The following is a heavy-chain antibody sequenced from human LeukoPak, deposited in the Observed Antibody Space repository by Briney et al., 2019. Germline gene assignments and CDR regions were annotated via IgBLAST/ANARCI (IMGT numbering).Heavy chain of an antibody. CDR3: ARGPYYYMDV. CDR2: INAGNGNT. J-gene: IGHJ6*03. CDR1: GYTFTNYA. Sequence: ASVTVSCKASGYTFTNYAIHWVRQAPGQRLEWMGWINAGNGNTKYSQEFQGRVTITRDTSASTAYMELSSLRSEDMAVYYCARGPYYYMDVWGKGTTVIVSS. V-gene: IGHV1-3*03.